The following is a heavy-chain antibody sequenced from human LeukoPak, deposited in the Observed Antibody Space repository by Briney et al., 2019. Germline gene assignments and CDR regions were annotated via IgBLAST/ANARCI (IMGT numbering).Heavy chain of an antibody. CDR3: ARSTVVTGFDP. CDR1: GYSFTSNY. V-gene: IGHV1-8*02. J-gene: IGHJ5*02. CDR2: MNPNSGNT. D-gene: IGHD4-23*01. Sequence: ASVKVSCKASGYSFTSNYIHWVRQATGQGLEWMGWMNPNSGNTGYAQKFQGRVTMTRNTSISTAYMELSSLRSEDTAVYYCARSTVVTGFDPWGQGTLVTVSS.